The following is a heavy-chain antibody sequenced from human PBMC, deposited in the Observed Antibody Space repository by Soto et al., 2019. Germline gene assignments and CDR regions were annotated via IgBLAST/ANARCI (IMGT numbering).Heavy chain of an antibody. D-gene: IGHD2-21*02. J-gene: IGHJ6*02. CDR1: GGSISSYY. Sequence: SETLSLTCTVSGGSISSYYWSWVRQPPGKGLEWIGYIYYSGSTNYNPSLKSRVTISVDTSKNQFSLKLSSVTAADTAVYYCARDAVVVVTGMDVWGQGTTVTVSS. CDR3: ARDAVVVVTGMDV. CDR2: IYYSGST. V-gene: IGHV4-59*12.